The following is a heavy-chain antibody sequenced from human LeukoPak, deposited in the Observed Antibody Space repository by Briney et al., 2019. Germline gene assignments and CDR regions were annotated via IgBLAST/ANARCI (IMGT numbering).Heavy chain of an antibody. D-gene: IGHD5-18*01. V-gene: IGHV3-11*04. J-gene: IGHJ4*02. CDR3: ARDRDTAMVQPEDDY. CDR2: ISSSGNTI. CDR1: GFTFSYYY. Sequence: GGSLRLSCAVSGFTFSYYYMRWIRQAPGKGLEWVSYISSSGNTIYYADSVRGRFPISRDNAKNSLYLQMNRLRAEDTAVYYCARDRDTAMVQPEDDYWGQGTLVTVSS.